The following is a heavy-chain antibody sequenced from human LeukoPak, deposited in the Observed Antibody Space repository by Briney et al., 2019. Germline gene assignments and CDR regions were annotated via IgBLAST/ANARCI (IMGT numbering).Heavy chain of an antibody. CDR1: GGSISSYY. V-gene: IGHV4-59*01. D-gene: IGHD5-12*01. CDR2: IYYSGST. J-gene: IGHJ4*02. CDR3: ARFGGYGHY. Sequence: SETLSLTCTVSGGSISSYYWSWIRQPPGKGLEWIGYIYYSGSTNYNPSLKSRATISVDTSKNQFSLKLSSVTAADTAVYYCARFGGYGHYWGQGTLVTVSS.